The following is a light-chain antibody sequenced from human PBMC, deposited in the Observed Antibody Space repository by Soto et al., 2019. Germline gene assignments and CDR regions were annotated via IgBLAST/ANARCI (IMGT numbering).Light chain of an antibody. CDR1: QSFGSSY. Sequence: EIVLTQSPGTLSLSPGERVTLSCRASQSFGSSYLAWYQQKPGQVPRLLIYGAFSRATGIPDRFSGNGSGTDFTRTTSRLEPEDFAAYDWQQFASSAWTFGQGPKLEIK. V-gene: IGKV3-20*01. CDR3: QQFASSAWT. J-gene: IGKJ1*01. CDR2: GAF.